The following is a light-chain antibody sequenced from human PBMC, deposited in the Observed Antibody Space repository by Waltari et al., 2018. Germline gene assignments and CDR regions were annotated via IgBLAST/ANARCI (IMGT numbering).Light chain of an antibody. Sequence: QSALTQPASVSGSPGQSLTISCTGTSSTVGSYNLVSWYQQHPGKAPKLMIYEVSKRPSGVSNRFSGSKSGNTASLTISGLQAEDEADYYCCSYAGSSTFYVFGTGTKVTVL. V-gene: IGLV2-23*02. CDR3: CSYAGSSTFYV. CDR2: EVS. J-gene: IGLJ1*01. CDR1: SSTVGSYNL.